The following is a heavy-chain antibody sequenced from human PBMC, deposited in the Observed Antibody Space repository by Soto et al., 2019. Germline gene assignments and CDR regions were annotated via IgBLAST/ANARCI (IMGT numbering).Heavy chain of an antibody. CDR1: GGSISSYY. D-gene: IGHD4-17*01. CDR2: IYYSGGT. J-gene: IGHJ4*02. CDR3: ARRYGASFDY. V-gene: IGHV4-59*01. Sequence: PSETLSLTCTVSGGSISSYYWSWIRQPPGKGLEWIGYIYYSGGTNYNPSLKSRVTISVDTSKNQFSLKLSSLTAADTAVYYCARRYGASFDYWGQGTLVTSPQ.